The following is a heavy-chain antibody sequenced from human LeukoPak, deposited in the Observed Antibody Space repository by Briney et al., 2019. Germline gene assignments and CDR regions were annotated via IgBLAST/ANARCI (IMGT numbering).Heavy chain of an antibody. J-gene: IGHJ4*02. Sequence: SGPTLVKPTQTLTLTCTFSGFSLSTSGVGVGWIRQPPGKALEWLALIYWDDDKRYSPSLKSRLNITKDTSKNQVVLTMTNMDPVDTATYYCAAPSETGDQLGYWGQGTLVTVSS. CDR3: AAPSETGDQLGY. CDR1: GFSLSTSGVG. CDR2: IYWDDDK. D-gene: IGHD7-27*01. V-gene: IGHV2-5*02.